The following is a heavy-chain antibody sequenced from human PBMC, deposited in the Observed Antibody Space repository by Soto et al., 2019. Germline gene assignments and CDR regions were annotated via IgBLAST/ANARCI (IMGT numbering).Heavy chain of an antibody. CDR2: IYPGDSDT. CDR1: GYKFTRYW. J-gene: IGHJ4*02. CDR3: ARADTAMANPFDY. D-gene: IGHD5-18*01. Sequence: GEXLKISCKGSGYKFTRYWIGWVRQTPEKGLEWMGIIYPGDSDTRYSPSFQGQVSISADKSISAAYLQWSSLKASDTAIYYCARADTAMANPFDYWGQGTLVTVSS. V-gene: IGHV5-51*01.